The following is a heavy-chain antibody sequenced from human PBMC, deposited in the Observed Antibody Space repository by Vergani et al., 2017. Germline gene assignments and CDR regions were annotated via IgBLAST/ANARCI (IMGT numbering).Heavy chain of an antibody. D-gene: IGHD2-2*01. CDR1: GFSLSNARLG. CDR2: IFSNDEK. CDR3: ARMNQLATSGAFDS. Sequence: QVTLKESGPVLVKPTETLTLTCTVSGFSLSNARLGVSWIRQPPGKALEWLAHIFSNDEKSYSTSLKSRLTISKDTSKSQVVLTMINMDPVDTANYYCARMNQLATSGAFDSWCQGTMVTVSA. J-gene: IGHJ3*02. V-gene: IGHV2-26*01.